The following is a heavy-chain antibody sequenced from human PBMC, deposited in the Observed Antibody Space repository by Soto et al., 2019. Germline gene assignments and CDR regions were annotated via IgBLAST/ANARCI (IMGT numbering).Heavy chain of an antibody. CDR2: IIPILGIA. J-gene: IGHJ4*02. CDR3: ARGSVVPAATTFDY. Sequence: QVQLVQSGAEVKKPGSSVKVSCKASGGTFSSYTISWVRQAPGQGLEWMGRIIPILGIANYAQKFQGRVTITADKSTSTAYMELSSMRSEDTAVYYCARGSVVPAATTFDYWGQGTLVTVSS. CDR1: GGTFSSYT. D-gene: IGHD2-2*01. V-gene: IGHV1-69*02.